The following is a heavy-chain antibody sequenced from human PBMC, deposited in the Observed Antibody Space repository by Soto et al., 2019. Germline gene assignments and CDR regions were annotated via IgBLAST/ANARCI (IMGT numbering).Heavy chain of an antibody. D-gene: IGHD3-10*01. CDR2: ISAYNGNT. CDR3: ARGVGFGCYYNQYNWFDS. CDR1: GYTFTNYG. Sequence: ASVKVSCKASGYTFTNYGISWVRQAPGQGLEWMGWISAYNGNTKYAQKLQGRVTMTTDTSTSTAYMELRSLRSDDTAVYYCARGVGFGCYYNQYNWFDSWGQGTLVTVSS. V-gene: IGHV1-18*01. J-gene: IGHJ5*01.